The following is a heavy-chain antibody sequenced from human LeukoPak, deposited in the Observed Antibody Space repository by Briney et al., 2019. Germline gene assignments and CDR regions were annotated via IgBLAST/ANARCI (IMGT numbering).Heavy chain of an antibody. CDR2: ISYDGSNK. V-gene: IGHV3-30*14. J-gene: IGHJ5*02. Sequence: PGGSLRLSCAASGFTFSSYAMHWVRQAPGKGLEWVAVISYDGSNKYYADSVKGRFTISRDNSKNTLYLQMNSLRAEDTAVYYCAKETGYYYGSGSPGGFDPWGQGTLVTVSS. D-gene: IGHD3-10*01. CDR1: GFTFSSYA. CDR3: AKETGYYYGSGSPGGFDP.